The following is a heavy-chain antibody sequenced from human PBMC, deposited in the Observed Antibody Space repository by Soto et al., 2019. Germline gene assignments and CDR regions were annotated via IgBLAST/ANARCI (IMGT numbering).Heavy chain of an antibody. D-gene: IGHD3-22*01. V-gene: IGHV3-74*01. CDR1: GFTFSDYW. J-gene: IGHJ4*02. CDR3: ARDPSDYYDSSGYSKGPFDY. CDR2: MNSDGSST. Sequence: GGSLRLSCAASGFTFSDYWMHWVRQAPGKGLVWVSRMNSDGSSTNYADSVKGRFTISRDNAKNTLYLQMNSLRVEDTAVYYCARDPSDYYDSSGYSKGPFDYWGQGTLVTVSS.